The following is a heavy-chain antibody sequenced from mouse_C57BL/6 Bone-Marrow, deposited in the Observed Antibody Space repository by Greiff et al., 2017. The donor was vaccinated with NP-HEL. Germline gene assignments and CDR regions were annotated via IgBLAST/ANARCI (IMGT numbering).Heavy chain of an antibody. Sequence: EVMLVESEGGLVQPGSSMKLSCTASGFTFSDYHMAWVRQVPEKGLEWVANINYDGSSTYYLDSLKSRFIISIDNAKNILYLQMSSLKSEDTATYYCARDLLDWYFDVWGTGTTVTGSS. CDR1: GFTFSDYH. J-gene: IGHJ1*03. CDR3: ARDLLDWYFDV. V-gene: IGHV5-16*01. D-gene: IGHD1-1*01. CDR2: INYDGSST.